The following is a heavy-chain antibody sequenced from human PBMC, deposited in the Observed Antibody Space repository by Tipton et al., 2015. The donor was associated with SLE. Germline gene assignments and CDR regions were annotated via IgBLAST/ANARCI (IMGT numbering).Heavy chain of an antibody. J-gene: IGHJ6*03. Sequence: TLSLTCAVYGGSFSGYYWGWIRQPPGKGLEWIGSMYHSGSTYYNPSLKSRVTILEDTSKNQFSLKLSSVTAADTAVYYCARVGSYYYYYMDVWGKGTTVTVSS. CDR1: GGSFSGYY. CDR3: ARVGSYYYYYMDV. V-gene: IGHV4-34*01. D-gene: IGHD3-16*01. CDR2: MYHSGST.